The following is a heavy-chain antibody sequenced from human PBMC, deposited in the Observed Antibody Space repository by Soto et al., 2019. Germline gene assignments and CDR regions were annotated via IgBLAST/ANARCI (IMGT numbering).Heavy chain of an antibody. CDR2: ISNSGGII. Sequence: LRLSCAASGFTFIDYQMTWLRQAPGKGLEWISHISNSGGIIEYAESVKGRFSISRDNAKSSVYLQMNNLRAEDPAIYYCARDSMPDRYLGYSWGQGTMVTV. CDR3: ARDSMPDRYLGYS. J-gene: IGHJ3*01. D-gene: IGHD2-2*01. CDR1: GFTFIDYQ. V-gene: IGHV3-11*01.